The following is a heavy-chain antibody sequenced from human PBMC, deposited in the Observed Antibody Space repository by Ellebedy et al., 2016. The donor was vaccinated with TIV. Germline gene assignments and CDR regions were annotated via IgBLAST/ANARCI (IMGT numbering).Heavy chain of an antibody. CDR1: GFTFSNYW. Sequence: GGSLRLSXAVSGFTFSNYWMTWVRQPPGMGMEWAANIHQDGSEKFYVDSVKGRFTISRDNAKNSLYLQMNSLRVEDTAVYYCARGAVVAANYDFDSWGQGTLVSVSS. D-gene: IGHD2-15*01. J-gene: IGHJ5*01. CDR2: IHQDGSEK. V-gene: IGHV3-7*03. CDR3: ARGAVVAANYDFDS.